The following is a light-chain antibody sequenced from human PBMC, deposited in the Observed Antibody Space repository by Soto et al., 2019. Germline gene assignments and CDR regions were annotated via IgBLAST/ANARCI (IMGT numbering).Light chain of an antibody. CDR1: QSINSW. CDR3: QQYNSYPYT. Sequence: DIQMTQSPSTLSASVGDRVTITCRASQSINSWLAWYQQKPGTAPKVLIYKASSLQSGVPSRFSGSGSGPELTLTTSSRQPYHFVTYYCQQYNSYPYTFAQGTKLEIK. J-gene: IGKJ2*01. CDR2: KAS. V-gene: IGKV1-5*03.